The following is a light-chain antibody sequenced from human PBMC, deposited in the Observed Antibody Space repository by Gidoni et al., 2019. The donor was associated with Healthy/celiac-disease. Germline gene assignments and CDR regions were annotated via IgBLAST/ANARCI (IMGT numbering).Light chain of an antibody. CDR2: DDS. J-gene: IGLJ3*02. CDR1: NIGSKS. Sequence: SYVLTQPPSLSVAPGQTAWITCGGNNIGSKSVHWYQQKPSQAPVLVVYDDSDRPSGIPERFSGSNSGNTATLTISRVEAGDEADYYCQVWDNSSDHRVFGGGTKLTVL. V-gene: IGLV3-21*02. CDR3: QVWDNSSDHRV.